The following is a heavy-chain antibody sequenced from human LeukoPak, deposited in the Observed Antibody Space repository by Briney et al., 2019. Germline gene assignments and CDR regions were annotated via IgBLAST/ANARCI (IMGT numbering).Heavy chain of an antibody. D-gene: IGHD4-23*01. CDR1: GGSISSYY. Sequence: PSETLSLTCTVSGGSISSYYWSWIRQPPGKGLEWIGYIYYSGSTNYNPSLKSRVTISVDTSKNQFSLKLSSVTAADTAVYFCARSVIYGGNSGVYCGLDVWGQGTTVTVS. J-gene: IGHJ6*02. V-gene: IGHV4-59*01. CDR2: IYYSGST. CDR3: ARSVIYGGNSGVYCGLDV.